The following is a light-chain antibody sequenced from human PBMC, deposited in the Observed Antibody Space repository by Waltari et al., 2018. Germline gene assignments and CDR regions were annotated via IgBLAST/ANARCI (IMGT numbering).Light chain of an antibody. V-gene: IGKV3-20*01. CDR2: GAM. CDR1: QSLRVAY. J-gene: IGKJ2*01. CDR3: QQYDTSPAT. Sequence: ELVLTQSPGTLSLSPGERATLSCRASQSLRVAYLAWYQQKSGQAPKLLIYGAMYRASDIPDRFSGSGSGTDFTLTISRLEPEDFAFYYCQQYDTSPATFGQGTKLEIK.